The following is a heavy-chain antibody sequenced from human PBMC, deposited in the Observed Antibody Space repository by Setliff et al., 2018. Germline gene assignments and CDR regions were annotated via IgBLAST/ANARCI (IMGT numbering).Heavy chain of an antibody. D-gene: IGHD2-8*02. CDR3: TVYNTGSSKDHY. Sequence: PSETLSLTCTVSGGSISSSSYYWGWIRQPPGKGLEWIGSIYYSGSTYYNPSLKSRVTISVDTSKNQFSLKLSSVTAADTALYYCTVYNTGSSKDHYWGQGTPVTV. CDR1: GGSISSSSYY. CDR2: IYYSGST. J-gene: IGHJ4*02. V-gene: IGHV4-39*01.